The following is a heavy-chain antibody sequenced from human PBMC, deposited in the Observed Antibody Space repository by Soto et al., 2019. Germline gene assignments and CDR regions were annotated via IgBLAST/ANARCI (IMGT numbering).Heavy chain of an antibody. CDR1: GFTFSSYT. Sequence: QVQLVESGGGLVQPGRSLRLSCAASGFTFSSYTINWVRQAPGKGLEWVALIAYDGGNKYYADSVKGGFTISRDNSKNNLHLQMLRLGAEDTAFCSCVRDDGCGQGNGMDVWGQGTLVTVSS. J-gene: IGHJ6*02. V-gene: IGHV3-30-3*01. CDR3: VRDDGCGQGNGMDV. D-gene: IGHD2-2*03. CDR2: IAYDGGNK.